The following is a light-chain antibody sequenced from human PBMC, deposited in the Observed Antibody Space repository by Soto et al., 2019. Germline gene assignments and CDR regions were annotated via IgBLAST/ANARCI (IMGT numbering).Light chain of an antibody. V-gene: IGKV3D-20*01. CDR2: DAS. CDR3: QQYSRSSIT. CDR1: QIVSGDY. J-gene: IGKJ5*01. Sequence: EIVLTQSPATLSLSPGERAILSCGASQIVSGDYLAWYQQKPGLAPRLLIYDASTWATGIPDRFSGSGSETDFTLTISRLEPEDFAVYYCQQYSRSSITFGQGTRQQTK.